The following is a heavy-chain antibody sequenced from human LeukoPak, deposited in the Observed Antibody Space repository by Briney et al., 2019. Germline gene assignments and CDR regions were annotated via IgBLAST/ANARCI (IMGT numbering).Heavy chain of an antibody. D-gene: IGHD3-10*01. CDR3: ARDGGSGTYYFDY. Sequence: SQTLSLTCALSGDIVSSNSAAWNWIRQSPSRGLEWLGRTYYRSKWYKEYAVSVKSRITINADTSKNQFSLQLNSVTPEDTAVYYCARDGGSGTYYFDYWGQGALVTVSS. CDR1: GDIVSSNSAA. J-gene: IGHJ4*02. CDR2: TYYRSKWYK. V-gene: IGHV6-1*01.